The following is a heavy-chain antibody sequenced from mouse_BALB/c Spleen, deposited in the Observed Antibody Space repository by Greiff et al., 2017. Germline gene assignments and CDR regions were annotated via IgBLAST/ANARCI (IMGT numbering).Heavy chain of an antibody. CDR1: GYTFSSYW. J-gene: IGHJ3*01. CDR2: ILPGSGST. V-gene: IGHV1-9*01. D-gene: IGHD2-4*01. Sequence: QVQLQQSGAELMKPGASVKISCKATGYTFSSYWIEWVKQRPGHGLEWIGEILPGSGSTNYNEKFKGKATFTADTSSNTAYMQLSSLTSEDSAVYYCARFPYDYDEAWFAYWGQGTLVTVSA. CDR3: ARFPYDYDEAWFAY.